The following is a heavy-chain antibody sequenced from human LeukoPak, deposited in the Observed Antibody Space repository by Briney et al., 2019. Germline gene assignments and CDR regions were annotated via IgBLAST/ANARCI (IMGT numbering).Heavy chain of an antibody. J-gene: IGHJ4*02. CDR3: ARTTVTTRGAY. V-gene: IGHV3-74*01. CDR1: GFTFSSYW. CDR2: INSDGSST. Sequence: GGSLRLSCAASGFTFSSYWMHWVRQAPGKGLVWVSRINSDGSSTSYADSVKGRFAISRDNAKNSLCLQMNSLRAEDTAVYYCARTTVTTRGAYWGQGTLVTVSS. D-gene: IGHD4-11*01.